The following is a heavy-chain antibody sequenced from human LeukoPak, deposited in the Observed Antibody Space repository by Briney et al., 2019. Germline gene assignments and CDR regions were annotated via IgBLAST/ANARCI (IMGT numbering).Heavy chain of an antibody. CDR3: ARSVVPAARMDY. J-gene: IGHJ4*02. CDR1: GFTVSSNY. V-gene: IGHV3-53*01. CDR2: FYSSGGT. Sequence: GGSLRLSCAAPGFTVSSNYMNWVRQAPGKGLEWVSTFYSSGGTYYADSVRGRFTISRDNSKNTVFLQMNRLRAEDTAVYYCARSVVPAARMDYWGQGTLVTVSS. D-gene: IGHD2-2*01.